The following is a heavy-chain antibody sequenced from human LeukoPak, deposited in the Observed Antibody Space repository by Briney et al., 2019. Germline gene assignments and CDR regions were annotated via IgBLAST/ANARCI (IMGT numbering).Heavy chain of an antibody. V-gene: IGHV3-48*02. D-gene: IGHD2-2*02. CDR1: GFTFSSFS. Sequence: GGSLRLSCAASGFTFSSFSMNWVRQAPGKGLEWVSYISLGGGTIYYAGSVRGRFTVSRDDAVNSLYLQMYSLRDEDTAVYNCARILGHTLDSSVQGTLVTVSS. J-gene: IGHJ4*02. CDR2: ISLGGGTI. CDR3: ARILGHTLDS.